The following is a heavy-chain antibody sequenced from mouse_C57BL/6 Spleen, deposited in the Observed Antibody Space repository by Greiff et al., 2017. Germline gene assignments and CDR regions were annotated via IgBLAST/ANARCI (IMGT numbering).Heavy chain of an antibody. D-gene: IGHD2-1*01. CDR1: GFTFSDYG. J-gene: IGHJ4*01. Sequence: EVKLVESGGGLVKPGGSLKLSCAASGFTFSDYGMHWVRQAPEKGLEWVAYISSGSSTIYYADPVKGRFTISRDNAKNTLFLQMTSLRSEDTAMYYCARIDYGNPYYYAMDYWGQGTSVTVSS. CDR3: ARIDYGNPYYYAMDY. V-gene: IGHV5-17*01. CDR2: ISSGSSTI.